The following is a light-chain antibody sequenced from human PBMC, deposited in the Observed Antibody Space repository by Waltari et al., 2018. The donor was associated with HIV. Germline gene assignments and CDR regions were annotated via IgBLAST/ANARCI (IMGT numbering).Light chain of an antibody. CDR2: EGS. V-gene: IGLV2-23*03. CDR1: SSDVGSYNL. Sequence: QSALTPPASVSGSPGQSITISCTGTSSDVGSYNLVSWYQQHPGKAPKLMIYEGSKRPSGVSNRCSGAKSGNTASLTISGLQAEDETDYYCCSYAGNSTFVVFGGGTKLTVL. J-gene: IGLJ2*01. CDR3: CSYAGNSTFVV.